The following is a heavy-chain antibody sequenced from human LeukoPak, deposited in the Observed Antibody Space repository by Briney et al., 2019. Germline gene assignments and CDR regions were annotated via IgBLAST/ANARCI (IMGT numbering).Heavy chain of an antibody. CDR2: ISGSGGST. J-gene: IGHJ4*02. D-gene: IGHD3-22*01. V-gene: IGHV3-23*01. CDR3: AKDRGRYYYDPETVD. CDR1: GFTFSSYG. Sequence: GGTLRLSCAASGFTFSSYGMSWARQAPGKGLEWVSAISGSGGSTYYADSVKGRFTISRDNSKNTLYLQMNSLRAEDTAVYYCAKDRGRYYYDPETVDWGQGTLVTVSS.